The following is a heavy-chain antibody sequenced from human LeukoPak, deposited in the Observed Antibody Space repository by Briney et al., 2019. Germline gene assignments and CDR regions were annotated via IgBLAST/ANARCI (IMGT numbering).Heavy chain of an antibody. J-gene: IGHJ5*02. Sequence: GGSLRLSCAASGFSFGSFTMPWARQAPGKELEWVSAIGGRGGRTYYADPLEGRFTIARDNSKDMVYLQMNSLKVEDTATYYCGKEGGAWGQGTKVTVSS. CDR2: IGGRGGRT. CDR1: GFSFGSFT. V-gene: IGHV3-23*01. D-gene: IGHD3-16*01. CDR3: GKEGGA.